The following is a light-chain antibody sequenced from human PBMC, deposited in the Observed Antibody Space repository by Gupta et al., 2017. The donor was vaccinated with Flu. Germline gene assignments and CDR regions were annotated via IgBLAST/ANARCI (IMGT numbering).Light chain of an antibody. CDR1: QSITSY. Sequence: PSSLSASLGDRVTITCRTSQSITSYLNWYQQKPGKAPNLLIYAASSLQSGVPSRFSGSGSGTDFTLTISRLQPEDFATYYCQQSDSSPYTFGQGTKLEIK. CDR3: QQSDSSPYT. CDR2: AAS. J-gene: IGKJ2*01. V-gene: IGKV1-39*01.